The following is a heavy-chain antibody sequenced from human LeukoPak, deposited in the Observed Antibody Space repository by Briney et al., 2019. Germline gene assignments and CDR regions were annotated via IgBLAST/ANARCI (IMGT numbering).Heavy chain of an antibody. CDR3: ARLARRGVPLAASGAYDYYGMDV. J-gene: IGHJ6*02. D-gene: IGHD2-15*01. Sequence: SVKLSCKASGGTFNSYALSWVRQAPGQGLEWMARIIPIADVTDHAQKLEGRITVTADKSTSTFFMELRSLTSDDPAVYYCARLARRGVPLAASGAYDYYGMDVWGQGTTVIVFS. V-gene: IGHV1-69*04. CDR2: IIPIADVT. CDR1: GGTFNSYA.